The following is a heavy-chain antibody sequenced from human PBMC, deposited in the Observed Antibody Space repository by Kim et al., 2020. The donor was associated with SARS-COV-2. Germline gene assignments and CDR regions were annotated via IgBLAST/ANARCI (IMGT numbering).Heavy chain of an antibody. D-gene: IGHD3-9*01. CDR2: ISYDGSNK. J-gene: IGHJ4*01. V-gene: IGHV3-30*18. CDR1: GFTFSSYG. CDR3: AKGSDILTGYYGEGFDY. Sequence: GGSLRLSCAASGFTFSSYGMHWVRQAPGTGLEWVAVISYDGSNKYYADSVKGRFTISRDNSKNTLYLQMNSLRAEDTAVYYCAKGSDILTGYYGEGFDY.